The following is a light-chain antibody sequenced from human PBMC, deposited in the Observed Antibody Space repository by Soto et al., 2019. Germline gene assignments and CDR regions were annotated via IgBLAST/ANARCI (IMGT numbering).Light chain of an antibody. CDR3: TSYTRSDIGG. J-gene: IGLJ2*01. CDR1: SSDVGGYDF. V-gene: IGLV2-14*01. CDR2: DVS. Sequence: QSALTQPASVSGSPGQSITISCTGTSSDVGGYDFVSWYQQRPGKAPKLIIYDVSNRPSGVSNRFSGSKSGNTASLTISGLQAEGEGEYYFTSYTRSDIGGFGGGTKLTVL.